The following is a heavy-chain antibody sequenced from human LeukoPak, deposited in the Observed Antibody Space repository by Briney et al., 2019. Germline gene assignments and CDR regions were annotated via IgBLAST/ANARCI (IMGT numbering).Heavy chain of an antibody. V-gene: IGHV4-39*01. CDR3: AGPVERWQYLDY. CDR1: GGSITTYKYY. J-gene: IGHJ4*02. D-gene: IGHD5-24*01. CDR2: IYYSESV. Sequence: SETLSLTCNVSGGSITTYKYYWGWIRQPPGKGLEWVGSIYYSESVYYNQTLKSRVTISVDTSNNQISLNMRSMTAADTAVYYCAGPVERWQYLDYWGQGLLVTVSS.